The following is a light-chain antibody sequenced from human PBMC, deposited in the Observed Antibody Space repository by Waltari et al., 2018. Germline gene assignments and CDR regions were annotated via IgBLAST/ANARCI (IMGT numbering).Light chain of an antibody. CDR3: HSRDASGVGGS. Sequence: SSELTQDPALSVAMGQTVRITCQGDSLRSYYSSCYQQRPGQAPRLVMYDKNNRPSGVPDRFSGSSSHNTASLTITGAQAEDEASYYCHSRDASGVGGSFGGGTKLTVL. V-gene: IGLV3-19*01. CDR2: DKN. J-gene: IGLJ2*01. CDR1: SLRSYY.